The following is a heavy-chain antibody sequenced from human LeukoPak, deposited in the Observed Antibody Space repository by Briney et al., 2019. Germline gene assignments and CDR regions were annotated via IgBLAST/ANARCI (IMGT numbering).Heavy chain of an antibody. Sequence: GGSLRLSCAASGFTFDDYTMHWVRQAPGKGLEWVSLIRWDGDSAYYADSVKGRFTISRDNIKNSLFLEMNSLRTEDSALYYCAKAHYYDTTSFDSAFWGTRPLDYWGQGTLVTVSS. J-gene: IGHJ4*02. D-gene: IGHD3-22*01. CDR3: AKAHYYDTTSFDSAFWGTRPLDY. CDR2: IRWDGDSA. CDR1: GFTFDDYT. V-gene: IGHV3-43*01.